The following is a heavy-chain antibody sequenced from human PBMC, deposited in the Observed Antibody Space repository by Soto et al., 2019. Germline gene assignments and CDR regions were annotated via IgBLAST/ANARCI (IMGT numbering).Heavy chain of an antibody. Sequence: QVQLQESGPRLVKPSESLSLTCGVSGGTVASSHWWSWVRQSPGRGLEWIGNVYHTGDTNFNPSLQSRVTISVDMSKNQFSLKLSSVTAADTAVYYCARGGRQQLIPTPISYKIDYWGQGTLVTVSS. D-gene: IGHD6-13*01. V-gene: IGHV4-4*02. CDR1: GGTVASSHW. CDR3: ARGGRQQLIPTPISYKIDY. CDR2: VYHTGDT. J-gene: IGHJ4*02.